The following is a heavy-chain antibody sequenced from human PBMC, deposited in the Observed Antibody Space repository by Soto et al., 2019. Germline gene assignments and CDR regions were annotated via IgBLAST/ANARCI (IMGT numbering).Heavy chain of an antibody. CDR3: ARGRRRVMVRGVLDAFDI. Sequence: QVQLVQSGAEVKKPGASVKVSCKASGYTFTSYGISWVRQAPGQGLEWMGWISAYNGNTNYAQKLQGRVTMTTDTSTSTAYMELRSLRSDDTAVYYCARGRRRVMVRGVLDAFDIWGQGTMVTVSS. CDR1: GYTFTSYG. V-gene: IGHV1-18*01. J-gene: IGHJ3*02. D-gene: IGHD3-10*01. CDR2: ISAYNGNT.